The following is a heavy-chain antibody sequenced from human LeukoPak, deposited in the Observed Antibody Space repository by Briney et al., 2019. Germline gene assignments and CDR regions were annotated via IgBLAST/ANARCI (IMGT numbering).Heavy chain of an antibody. J-gene: IGHJ6*02. CDR2: INPSGGST. CDR3: AKDRYYYDSSGYYGAYYYYYGMDV. CDR1: GYTFTSYY. Sequence: ASVKVSCKASGYTFTSYYMHWVRQAPGQGLEWMGIINPSGGSTSYAQKFQSRVTMTRDTSTSTVYMELSSLRAEDTAVYYCAKDRYYYDSSGYYGAYYYYYGMDVWGQGTTVTVSS. D-gene: IGHD3-22*01. V-gene: IGHV1-46*01.